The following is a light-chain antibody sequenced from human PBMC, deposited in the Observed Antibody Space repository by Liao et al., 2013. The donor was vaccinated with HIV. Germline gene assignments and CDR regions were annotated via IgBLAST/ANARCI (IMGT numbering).Light chain of an antibody. J-gene: IGLJ2*01. CDR1: NIGSKS. CDR2: EDR. CDR3: QAWDSNAAV. V-gene: IGLV3-21*01. Sequence: SYELTQPPSVSVAPGKTARITCGGNNIGSKSVHWYQQKPGQAPVLVIYEDRKRPSGIPVRFSGSNSGNTATLTISGTQAMDEADYYCQAWDSNAAVFGGGTKLTVL.